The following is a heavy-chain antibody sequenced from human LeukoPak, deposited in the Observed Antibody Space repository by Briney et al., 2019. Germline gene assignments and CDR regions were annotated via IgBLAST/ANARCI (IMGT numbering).Heavy chain of an antibody. V-gene: IGHV4-4*02. CDR2: IFHSGST. D-gene: IGHD5-24*01. Sequence: SGTLSLTCAVSGVSISRSDWWSWVRQSPGKGLEWIGEIFHSGSTKYNPSLKSRVTISVDKSKNQFSLNLTSVTAADTAMYYCARDASLQTGAFDVWGQGTMVTVSS. J-gene: IGHJ3*01. CDR3: ARDASLQTGAFDV. CDR1: GVSISRSDW.